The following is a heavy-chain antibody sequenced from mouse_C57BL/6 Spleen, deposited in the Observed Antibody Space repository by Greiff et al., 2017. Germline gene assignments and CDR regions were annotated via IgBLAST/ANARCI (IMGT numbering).Heavy chain of an antibody. CDR3: TGSFSGTHYARCC. V-gene: IGHV5-9-1*02. J-gene: IGHJ4*01. D-gene: IGHD4-1*01. CDR2: ISSGGDYI. CDR1: GFTFSSYA. Sequence: EVHLVESGAGLVKPGGSLKLSCAASGFTFSSYAMSWVRQTPGKRLEWVAYISSGGDYIYYADTVKGRFTISRDNARNKLYLQRSSLKSEDTAWYYSTGSFSGTHYARCCWGQRTSVPVSS.